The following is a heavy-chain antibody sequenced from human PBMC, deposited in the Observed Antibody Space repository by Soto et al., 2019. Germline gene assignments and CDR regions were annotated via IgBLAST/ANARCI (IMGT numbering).Heavy chain of an antibody. CDR3: ARDPQSDSYVSLMYGMDV. D-gene: IGHD5-18*01. CDR1: GFTFSSYA. V-gene: IGHV3-30-3*01. CDR2: ISYDGSNK. J-gene: IGHJ6*02. Sequence: QVQLVESGGGVVQPGRSLRLSCAASGFTFSSYAMHWVRQAPGKGLEWVAVISYDGSNKYYADSVKGRFTISRDNSKNTLYLQMNSLRAEDTAVYYCARDPQSDSYVSLMYGMDVWGQGTTVTVSS.